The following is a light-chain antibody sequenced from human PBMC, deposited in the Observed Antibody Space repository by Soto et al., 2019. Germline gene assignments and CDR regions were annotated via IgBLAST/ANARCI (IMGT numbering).Light chain of an antibody. Sequence: QYVLTQSPSDSASLGASVKLSCTLSSGHSNYAIAWHQQQSEKGPRYLMKLNSDGSHSKGDGIPDRFSGSSSGAERYLTISSLQSEDEADYYCQTWGSGIVVFGGGTQLTVL. CDR2: LNSDGSH. CDR1: SGHSNYA. J-gene: IGLJ2*01. CDR3: QTWGSGIVV. V-gene: IGLV4-69*01.